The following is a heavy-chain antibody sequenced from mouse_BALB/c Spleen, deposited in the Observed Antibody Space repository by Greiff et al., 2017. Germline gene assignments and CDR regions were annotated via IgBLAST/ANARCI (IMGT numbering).Heavy chain of an antibody. Sequence: VQLQQSGAELVRPGALVKLSCKASGFNIKDYYMHWVKQRPEQGLEWIGWIDPENGNTIYDPKFQGKASITADTSSNTAYLQLSSLTSEDTAVYYCARSYYGSSYNYWGQGTTFTVSS. CDR2: IDPENGNT. D-gene: IGHD1-1*01. V-gene: IGHV14-1*02. CDR3: ARSYYGSSYNY. CDR1: GFNIKDYY. J-gene: IGHJ2*01.